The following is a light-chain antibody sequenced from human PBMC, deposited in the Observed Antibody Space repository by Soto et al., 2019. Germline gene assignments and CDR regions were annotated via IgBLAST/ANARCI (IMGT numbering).Light chain of an antibody. Sequence: QSVLTQSPSASGTPGQRVTISCSGSRSNIGRNFAYWYQHVPGTAPRLLIQRNNERPSGVPDRFSGSKSGTSVSLAISGLRSDDEATYYCVAWDDTMDAQVFGGGTQRTV. CDR3: VAWDDTMDAQV. J-gene: IGLJ3*02. CDR2: RNN. V-gene: IGLV1-47*01. CDR1: RSNIGRNF.